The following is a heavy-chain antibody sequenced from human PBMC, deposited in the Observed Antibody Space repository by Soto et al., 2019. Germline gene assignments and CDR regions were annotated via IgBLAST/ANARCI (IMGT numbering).Heavy chain of an antibody. CDR2: IFHDGNT. Sequence: QVHLQESGPGLVKPSETLSLTCAVSGASIGSGGWWRWVRKPPGKGLEWIAEIFHDGNTNYSPSLKSRGTISVDKSQTRLSLNVYSVTAVDTAVYYCARHEGWTGPDQWGQGTLVTVSP. CDR1: GASIGSGGW. D-gene: IGHD2-8*02. CDR3: ARHEGWTGPDQ. J-gene: IGHJ5*02. V-gene: IGHV4-4*02.